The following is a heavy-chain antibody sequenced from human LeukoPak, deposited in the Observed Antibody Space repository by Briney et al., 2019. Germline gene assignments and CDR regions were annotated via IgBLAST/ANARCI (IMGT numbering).Heavy chain of an antibody. Sequence: GESLKISCKGSGYSFTSYWIGWVRQMPGKGLEWMGIIYPGDSDTRYSPSFQGQVTISADKSISTAYLQWSSLKASDTAMYYCARLDGSGSYYYYGMDVWGQGTMVTVSS. J-gene: IGHJ6*02. CDR3: ARLDGSGSYYYYGMDV. D-gene: IGHD3-10*01. CDR1: GYSFTSYW. V-gene: IGHV5-51*01. CDR2: IYPGDSDT.